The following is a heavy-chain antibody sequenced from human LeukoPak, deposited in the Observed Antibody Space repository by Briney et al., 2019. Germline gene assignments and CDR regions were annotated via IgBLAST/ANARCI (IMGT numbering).Heavy chain of an antibody. Sequence: GGSLRLSCAASGFTFSSYAMSWVRQALGKGLEWVSAISGSGGSTYYADSVKGRFTISRDNSENTLYLQMNSLRAEDTAVYYCAKGSSSGVYYYGMDVWGQGTTVTVSS. D-gene: IGHD6-6*01. CDR3: AKGSSSGVYYYGMDV. V-gene: IGHV3-23*01. CDR1: GFTFSSYA. J-gene: IGHJ6*02. CDR2: ISGSGGST.